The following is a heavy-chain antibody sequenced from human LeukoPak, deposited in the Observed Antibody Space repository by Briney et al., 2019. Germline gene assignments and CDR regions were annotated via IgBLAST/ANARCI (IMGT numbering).Heavy chain of an antibody. CDR3: ARETFGSGSYPDY. CDR2: IWHDASHT. CDR1: GFSFSTYA. J-gene: IGHJ4*02. V-gene: IGHV3-33*01. Sequence: GGSLRLSCAASGFSFSTYAMHWVRQAPGKGLEWVALIWHDASHTFYTDSVKGRFTVSRDNSKNTVYLQMNSLGGEDTAVYYCARETFGSGSYPDYWGQGTLVTVSS. D-gene: IGHD3-10*01.